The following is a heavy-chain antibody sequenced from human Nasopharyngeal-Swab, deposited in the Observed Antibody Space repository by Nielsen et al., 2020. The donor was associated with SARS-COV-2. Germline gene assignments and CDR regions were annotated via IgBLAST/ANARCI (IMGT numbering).Heavy chain of an antibody. Sequence: GESLKISCAASGFTFSSYSMNWVRQAPGKGLEWVSSISSSSSYIYYADSVKGRFTISRDNAKNSLYLQMNSLRAEDTAVYYCAREAGEDYWGQGTLVTVSS. CDR1: GFTFSSYS. J-gene: IGHJ4*02. V-gene: IGHV3-21*01. CDR3: AREAGEDY. CDR2: ISSSSSYI. D-gene: IGHD7-27*01.